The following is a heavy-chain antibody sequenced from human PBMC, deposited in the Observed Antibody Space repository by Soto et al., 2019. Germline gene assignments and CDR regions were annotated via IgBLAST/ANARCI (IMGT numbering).Heavy chain of an antibody. J-gene: IGHJ4*02. CDR2: IKEDGSEK. D-gene: IGHD2-15*01. Sequence: GSLRLSCAASPFTFRSYSMHWVRQAPGKGLEWVANIKEDGSEKHYVDSVKGRFSISRDNAKNSLDLQMNSLRSEDTAMYYCARHCFGGSCRGGFDSWGQGTLVTVSS. V-gene: IGHV3-7*01. CDR3: ARHCFGGSCRGGFDS. CDR1: PFTFRSYS.